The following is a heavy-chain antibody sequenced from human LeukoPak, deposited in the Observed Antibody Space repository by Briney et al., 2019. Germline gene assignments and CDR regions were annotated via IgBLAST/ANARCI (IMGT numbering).Heavy chain of an antibody. CDR3: ARGQGYYDILTGYYY. Sequence: SETLSLTCTVSGGSINSGNYYWNWIRQPAGKGQEWIGRIYTSGSTDYNPSLKSRVTISLDTSKNQFSLKLSSVTAADTAVYYCARGQGYYDILTGYYYWGQGTQVTASS. J-gene: IGHJ4*02. CDR1: GGSINSGNYY. V-gene: IGHV4-61*02. CDR2: IYTSGST. D-gene: IGHD3-9*01.